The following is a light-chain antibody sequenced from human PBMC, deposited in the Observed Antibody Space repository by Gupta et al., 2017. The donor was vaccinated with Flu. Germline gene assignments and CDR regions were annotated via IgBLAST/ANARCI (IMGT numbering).Light chain of an antibody. CDR1: SGSIATNY. J-gene: IGLJ2*01. CDR2: EDN. Sequence: NFLLIQPHSVSESPGKTVTISCTRSSGSIATNYVQWYQQRPGSSPTTVIYEDNQRPSEVPDPVSGSIDSSANSASLTIXGXKSEDEXDYFCQSYDSGNRDVVFGGGTKLTVL. V-gene: IGLV6-57*01. CDR3: QSYDSGNRDVV.